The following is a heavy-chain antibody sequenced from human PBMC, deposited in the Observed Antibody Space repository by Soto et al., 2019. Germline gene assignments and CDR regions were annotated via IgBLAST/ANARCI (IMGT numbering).Heavy chain of an antibody. CDR1: GFTFSSYW. J-gene: IGHJ6*02. D-gene: IGHD2-21*01. V-gene: IGHV3-7*01. CDR3: ARASMGVIVESRMDV. CDR2: IKQDGSEK. Sequence: EVQLVESGGGLVQPGGSLRLSCAASGFTFSSYWMSWVRQAPGKGLEWVANIKQDGSEKYYVDSVKGRFTISRDNAKNSLYLQMNSLRDENTAVYYCARASMGVIVESRMDVWGQGTTVTVSS.